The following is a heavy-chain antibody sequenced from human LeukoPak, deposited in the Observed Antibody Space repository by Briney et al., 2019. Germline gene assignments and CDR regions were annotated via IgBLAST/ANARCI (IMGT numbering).Heavy chain of an antibody. CDR3: AKLPSCYDSSGYYDY. J-gene: IGHJ4*02. D-gene: IGHD3-22*01. Sequence: PGGSMRLSWEASGFTFSSYAMSWVRQAPGKGLEWVSSISGSGGSTYYADSVKGRFTISRDNSKNTLYLQTNSLRAEDTAVYYCAKLPSCYDSSGYYDYWGQGTLVTVSS. CDR1: GFTFSSYA. V-gene: IGHV3-23*01. CDR2: ISGSGGST.